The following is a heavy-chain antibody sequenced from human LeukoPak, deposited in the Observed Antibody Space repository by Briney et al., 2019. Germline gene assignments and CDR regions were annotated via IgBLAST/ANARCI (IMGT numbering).Heavy chain of an antibody. J-gene: IGHJ4*02. CDR1: GFTFSSYS. Sequence: PGGSLRLSCAASGFTFSSYSMNWVRQAPGKGLEWVSSISSSSSYIHYADSAKGRFTISRDNAKNSLYLQMNSLRAEDTAVYYCARTIAAAGIDYWGQGTLVTVSS. V-gene: IGHV3-21*01. CDR3: ARTIAAAGIDY. CDR2: ISSSSSYI. D-gene: IGHD6-13*01.